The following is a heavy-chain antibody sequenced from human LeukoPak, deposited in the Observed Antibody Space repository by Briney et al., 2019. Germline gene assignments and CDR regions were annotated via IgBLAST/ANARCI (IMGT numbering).Heavy chain of an antibody. CDR1: GYTFTSYY. Sequence: ASVKVSCKASGYTFTSYYMHWVRQAPGQGLEWMGIINPSGGSTSYARKFQDRVTMTRDTSTSTVYMELSSLRSEDTAVYYCAREHPGGAATGLLGDYWGQGTLVTVSS. J-gene: IGHJ4*02. V-gene: IGHV1-46*01. CDR3: AREHPGGAATGLLGDY. D-gene: IGHD6-13*01. CDR2: INPSGGST.